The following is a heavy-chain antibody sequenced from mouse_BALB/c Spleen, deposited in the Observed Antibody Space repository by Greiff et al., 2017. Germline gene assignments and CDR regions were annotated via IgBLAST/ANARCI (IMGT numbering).Heavy chain of an antibody. V-gene: IGHV14-1*02. CDR1: GFNIKDYY. D-gene: IGHD1-1*01. CDR3: ATITTYAMGS. J-gene: IGHJ4*01. CDR2: IDPENGNT. Sequence: VQLQQSGAELVRPGALVKLSCKASGFNIKDYYMHWVKQRPEQGLEWIGWIDPENGNTIYDPKFQGKASITADTSSNTAYLQLSSLTSEDTAVYYCATITTYAMGSWGQGTSVTVSS.